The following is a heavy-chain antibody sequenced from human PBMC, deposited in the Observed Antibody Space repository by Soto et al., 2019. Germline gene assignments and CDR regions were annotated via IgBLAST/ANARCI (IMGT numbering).Heavy chain of an antibody. V-gene: IGHV4-31*03. CDR2: IYYSGST. J-gene: IGHJ3*02. CDR1: GGSISSGGYY. Sequence: QVQLQESGPGLVKPSQTLSLTCTVSGGSISSGGYYWSWIRQHPGKGLEWIGYIYYSGSTYYNPSLQSRVTISVDPSKNQFSLKLSSVTAADTAVYYCARVIPWADGDYPDAFDIWGQGTMVTVSS. CDR3: ARVIPWADGDYPDAFDI. D-gene: IGHD4-17*01.